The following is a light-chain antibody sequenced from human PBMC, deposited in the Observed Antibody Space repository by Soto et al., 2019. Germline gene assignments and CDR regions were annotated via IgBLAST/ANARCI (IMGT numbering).Light chain of an antibody. Sequence: EIVMTQAPATLAVSPGERATRSCRASQSVSSNLAWYQQKPGQAPRLLIYGASTRATGIPARFSGSGSGTEFTLTISSLQSEDFAVYYGQQYNNWPPWTFGQGTKVDIK. V-gene: IGKV3-15*01. CDR2: GAS. J-gene: IGKJ1*01. CDR1: QSVSSN. CDR3: QQYNNWPPWT.